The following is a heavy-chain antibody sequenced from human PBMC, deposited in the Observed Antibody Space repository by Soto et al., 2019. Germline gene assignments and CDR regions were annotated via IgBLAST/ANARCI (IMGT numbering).Heavy chain of an antibody. CDR1: GFTVSSTY. CDR2: IYSGGST. CDR3: ARDGSDDGFAY. V-gene: IGHV3-53*01. D-gene: IGHD5-12*01. Sequence: GSLRLSCAVSGFTVSSTYMSWVRQAPGKGLEWVSLIYSGGSTYYADSVKGRFTISRDNSKNTLYLQMNSLRGEDTAVYYCARDGSDDGFAYWGQGTLVTVSS. J-gene: IGHJ4*02.